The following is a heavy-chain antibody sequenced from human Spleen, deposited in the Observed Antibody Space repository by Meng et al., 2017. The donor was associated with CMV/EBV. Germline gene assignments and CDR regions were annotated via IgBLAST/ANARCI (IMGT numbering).Heavy chain of an antibody. V-gene: IGHV1-69*05. D-gene: IGHD5-18*01. J-gene: IGHJ4*02. CDR1: TLSNYG. CDR2: IIAIFGTA. Sequence: TLSNYGISWVRQAPGQGLEWMGGIIAIFGTANYAQKFQGRVTITTDESTSTAYMELSSLRSEDTAVYYCARVFQDTAMAGGGYFDYWGQGTLVTVSS. CDR3: ARVFQDTAMAGGGYFDY.